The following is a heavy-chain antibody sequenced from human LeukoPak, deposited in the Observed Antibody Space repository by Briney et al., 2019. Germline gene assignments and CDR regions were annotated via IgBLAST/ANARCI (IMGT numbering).Heavy chain of an antibody. CDR2: SDPEDGET. D-gene: IGHD3-16*01. V-gene: IGHV1-24*01. CDR1: GHTLTGLA. CDR3: AYRPPGDESFDI. J-gene: IGHJ3*02. Sequence: ASVKVSCKVSGHTLTGLAMHWVRQATGKGLEWMGGSDPEDGETIYAQKFKGRVSMTEDTATDTAYMELRSLRSEATAVYYCAYRPPGDESFDIWGQGTLVTVSS.